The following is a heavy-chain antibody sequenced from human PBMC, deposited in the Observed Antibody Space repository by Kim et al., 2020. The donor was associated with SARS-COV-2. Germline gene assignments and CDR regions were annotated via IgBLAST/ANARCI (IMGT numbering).Heavy chain of an antibody. CDR3: ARDLCNWGRGLNPPQI. CDR1: GFTVSSNY. CDR2: IYSGGST. D-gene: IGHD7-27*01. Sequence: GGSLRLSRAASGFTVSSNYMSWVRQAPGKGLEWVSVIYSGGSTYYADSVKGRFTISRDNSKNTLYLQMNSLRAEDTAVYYCARDLCNWGRGLNPPQIWGQGTMVTVSS. V-gene: IGHV3-66*01. J-gene: IGHJ3*02.